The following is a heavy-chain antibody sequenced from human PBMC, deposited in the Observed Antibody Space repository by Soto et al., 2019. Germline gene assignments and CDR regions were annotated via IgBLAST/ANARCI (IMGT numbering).Heavy chain of an antibody. CDR3: ARNDPAGNYPTIDY. D-gene: IGHD1-7*01. J-gene: IGHJ4*02. CDR2: INGDGSST. CDR1: RFTFSNYW. V-gene: IGHV3-74*01. Sequence: GGSLRLSCVASRFTFSNYWMHWVRQAPGGGLMWVSRINGDGSSTTYADSVKGRFTISRDNAKNTLYLQMNSLRADDTAVYYCARNDPAGNYPTIDYWGQGTLVTVYS.